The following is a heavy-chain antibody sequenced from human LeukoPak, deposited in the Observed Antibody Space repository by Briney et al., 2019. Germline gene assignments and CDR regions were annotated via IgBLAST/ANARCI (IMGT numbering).Heavy chain of an antibody. Sequence: GRSLRLSCAASGFTFSSYGMHWVRQAPGKGLERVAVIWYDGSNKYYADSVKGRFTISRDNSKNTLYLQMNSLRAEDTAVYYCAKGPEPGNRKDWFDPGGQGNLLTVSS. CDR2: IWYDGSNK. J-gene: IGHJ5*02. V-gene: IGHV3-33*06. D-gene: IGHD1-14*01. CDR1: GFTFSSYG. CDR3: AKGPEPGNRKDWFDP.